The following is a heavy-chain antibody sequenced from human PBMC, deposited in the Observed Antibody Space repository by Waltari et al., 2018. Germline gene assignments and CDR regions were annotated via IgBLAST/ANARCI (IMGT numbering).Heavy chain of an antibody. CDR2: IYTSGST. CDR3: ARGRAAPGYYYGMDV. CDR1: GGSISSYY. Sequence: QVQLQESGPGLVKPSETLSLTCTVSGGSISSYYWSWIRQPAGKGLEWIGRIYTSGSTNYNPSPKSRVTMSVDTSKNQFSLKLSSVTAADTAVYYCARGRAAPGYYYGMDVWGQGTTVTVSS. J-gene: IGHJ6*02. D-gene: IGHD2-15*01. V-gene: IGHV4-4*07.